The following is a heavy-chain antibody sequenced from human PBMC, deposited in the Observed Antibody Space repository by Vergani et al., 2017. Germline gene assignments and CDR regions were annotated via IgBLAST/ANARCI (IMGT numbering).Heavy chain of an antibody. J-gene: IGHJ4*02. CDR3: ARSRIYYGAGSPDY. CDR1: GASVNSYY. Sequence: QVKLQESGPGLVKPSETLSLTCTVSGASVNSYYWSWIRQPPGKGLEWMGYVSFRGDTLYDPSVKGRITISLNTSSNQFSLYLTSVTAADTAVYYCARSRIYYGAGSPDYWGQGTQVTVSS. CDR2: VSFRGDT. V-gene: IGHV4-59*02. D-gene: IGHD3-10*01.